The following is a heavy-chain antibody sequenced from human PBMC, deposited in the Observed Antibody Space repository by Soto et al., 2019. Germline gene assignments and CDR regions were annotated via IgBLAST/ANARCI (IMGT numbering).Heavy chain of an antibody. J-gene: IGHJ5*01. D-gene: IGHD3-3*01. Sequence: PGGSLRLSCTPSGFSVDDTWLHWVRQVPGKGLVWVSAIDTDGTNTYYADSVKGRFTISRDIAENTLYLQMNGLRAEDTAMYFCADIFGVMTWGQGTLVTVSS. CDR3: ADIFGVMT. CDR2: IDTDGTNT. V-gene: IGHV3-74*01. CDR1: GFSVDDTW.